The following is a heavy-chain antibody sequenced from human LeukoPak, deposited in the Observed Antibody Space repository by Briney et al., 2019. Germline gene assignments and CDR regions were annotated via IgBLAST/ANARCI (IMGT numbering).Heavy chain of an antibody. J-gene: IGHJ4*02. CDR3: ARVERWLVTDY. V-gene: IGHV4-59*01. CDR2: IYYSGST. Sequence: PSETLSLTCTVSGGSISSYYWSWIRQPPGKGLEWIGYIYYSGSTNCNPSLKSRVTISVDTSKNQFSLRLSSVTAADTAVYYCARVERWLVTDYWGQGTLVTVSS. D-gene: IGHD6-19*01. CDR1: GGSISSYY.